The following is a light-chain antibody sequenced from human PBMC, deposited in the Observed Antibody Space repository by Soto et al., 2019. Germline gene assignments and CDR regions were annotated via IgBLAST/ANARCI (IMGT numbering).Light chain of an antibody. V-gene: IGKV3D-20*02. J-gene: IGKJ5*01. Sequence: EIVLTQSPGTLSLSPVERATLSGRASQSVSNNYLAWYQQKPGQAPRLLIYGASNRATGIPDRFSGSGSGTDFTLTISSLEPEDFAVYYCQQRSNWPPFTFGQGTRLEI. CDR3: QQRSNWPPFT. CDR2: GAS. CDR1: QSVSNNY.